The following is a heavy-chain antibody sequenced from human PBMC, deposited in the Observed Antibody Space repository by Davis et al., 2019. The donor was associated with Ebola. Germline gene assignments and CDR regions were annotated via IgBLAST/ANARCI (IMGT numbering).Heavy chain of an antibody. CDR2: INHSGST. J-gene: IGHJ6*03. CDR1: GGSFSGYY. D-gene: IGHD5-18*01. Sequence: PSETLSLTCAVYGGSFSGYYWSWIRQPPGKGLEWIGEINHSGSTNYNPSLKSRVTISVDTSKNQFSLKLSSVTAADTAVYYCARDGVDTAMPRYYYMDVWGKGTTVT. V-gene: IGHV4-34*01. CDR3: ARDGVDTAMPRYYYMDV.